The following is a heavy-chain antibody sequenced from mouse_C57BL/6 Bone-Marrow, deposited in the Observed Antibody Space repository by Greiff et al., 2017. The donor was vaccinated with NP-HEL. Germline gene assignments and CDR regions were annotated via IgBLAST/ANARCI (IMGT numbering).Heavy chain of an antibody. V-gene: IGHV14-2*01. CDR1: GFNFKDYY. CDR2: IDPEDGET. CDR3: ARRVQLSYCFDY. D-gene: IGHD1-1*02. Sequence: VQLQQSGAELVKPGASVKLSCTASGFNFKDYYMHWVKQRTEQGLEWIGRIDPEDGETKYAPNFQGKATITADTSSNTAYLHLSSLTSEDTAGYYCARRVQLSYCFDYWGQGTTLTVSS. J-gene: IGHJ2*01.